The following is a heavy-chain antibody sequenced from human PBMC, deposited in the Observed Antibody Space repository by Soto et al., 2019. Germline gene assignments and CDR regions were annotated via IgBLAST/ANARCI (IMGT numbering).Heavy chain of an antibody. J-gene: IGHJ4*02. CDR2: FDPEDTET. CDR1: GYTLSELS. D-gene: IGHD1-26*01. Sequence: ASVKVSCKVSGYTLSELSIHCVRQAPGKGLEWMGGFDPEDTETIYAQKFQGRVTMTEDTSTDTAYMELSSLKPDDTAVYFCATDPLGWARYWGQGTLVTVSS. V-gene: IGHV1-24*01. CDR3: ATDPLGWARY.